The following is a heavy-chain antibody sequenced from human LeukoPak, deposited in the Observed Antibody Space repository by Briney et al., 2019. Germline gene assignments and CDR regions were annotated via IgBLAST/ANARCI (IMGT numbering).Heavy chain of an antibody. CDR2: INYSGST. J-gene: IGHJ4*02. CDR1: GGSISSYY. V-gene: IGHV4-59*01. CDR3: ARGYGSGGSCYWFDY. D-gene: IGHD2-15*01. Sequence: SETLSLTCTVSGGSISSYYWSWIRQPQGQGMGLNGYINYSGSTIYNPSLTSRVTISVDTSKNQFSLKLSSVTAADTAVSYCARGYGSGGSCYWFDYWGQGTLVTVS.